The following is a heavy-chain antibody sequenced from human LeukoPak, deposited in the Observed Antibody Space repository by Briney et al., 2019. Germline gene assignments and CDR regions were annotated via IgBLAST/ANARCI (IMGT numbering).Heavy chain of an antibody. CDR2: ISSSGTTI. Sequence: GGSLRLSCAASGFSFRNYEMDCVRQAPGEGLEWGSYISSSGTTIYYADSVKGRVTISRDNAQNTLYLQKHTVRAENTAVNYWARASQSMTRGITPNYAMDVWGQGTTVTVSS. J-gene: IGHJ6*02. V-gene: IGHV3-48*03. CDR3: ARASQSMTRGITPNYAMDV. D-gene: IGHD3-10*01. CDR1: GFSFRNYE.